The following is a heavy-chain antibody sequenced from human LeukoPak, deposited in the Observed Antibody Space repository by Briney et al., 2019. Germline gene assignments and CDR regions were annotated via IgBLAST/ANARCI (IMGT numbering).Heavy chain of an antibody. Sequence: ASVKVSCKASGYRFTTYFIHWVRQAPGQGLEWMGLISPSGGDTTYAQKFQGRVTMTRDTSSNTVYMDLSSLKSEDTAVYYCARDYGDSSGYNDYWGQGTLVTVSS. CDR3: ARDYGDSSGYNDY. CDR2: ISPSGGDT. CDR1: GYRFTTYF. J-gene: IGHJ4*02. V-gene: IGHV1-46*01. D-gene: IGHD3-22*01.